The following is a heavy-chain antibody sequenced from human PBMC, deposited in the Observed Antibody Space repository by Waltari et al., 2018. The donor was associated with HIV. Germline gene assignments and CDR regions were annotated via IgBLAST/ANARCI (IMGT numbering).Heavy chain of an antibody. V-gene: IGHV3-23*01. CDR2: ISGSGGST. Sequence: EVQLLESGGGLVQPGGSLSLSCAASGFTFRSYAMSWVRQAPGKGLEWVSFISGSGGSTYYADSVKGRFTISRDNSKNTLYLQMNSLRAEDTAVYYCAKDNRDPLGTLWYWGQGTLVTVSS. D-gene: IGHD2-21*01. CDR1: GFTFRSYA. CDR3: AKDNRDPLGTLWY. J-gene: IGHJ4*02.